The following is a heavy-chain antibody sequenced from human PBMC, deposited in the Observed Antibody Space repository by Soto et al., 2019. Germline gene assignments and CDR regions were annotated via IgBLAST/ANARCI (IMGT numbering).Heavy chain of an antibody. D-gene: IGHD3-22*01. CDR2: IIPIFGTA. V-gene: IGHV1-69*13. J-gene: IGHJ5*02. CDR1: GGTFSSYA. Sequence: SVNVSCKASGGTFSSYAISWVRQAPGQGLEWMGGIIPIFGTANYAQKFQGRVTITADESTSTAYMELSSLRSEDTAVYYCARGEDYYDSSGSTNWFDPWGQGTLVTVSS. CDR3: ARGEDYYDSSGSTNWFDP.